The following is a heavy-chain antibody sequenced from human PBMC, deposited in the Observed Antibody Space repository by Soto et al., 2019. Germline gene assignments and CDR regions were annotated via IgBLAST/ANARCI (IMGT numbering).Heavy chain of an antibody. D-gene: IGHD3-3*01. CDR1: GFTFSSYA. CDR3: AREGYDPYYYYYGMDV. Sequence: QVQLVESGGGVVQPGRSLRLSCAASGFTFSSYAMHWVRQAPGKGLEWVAVISYDGSNKYYADSVKGRFTISRDNSKNTLYLQMNSLRAEDTAVYYCAREGYDPYYYYYGMDVWGQGTTVTVSS. V-gene: IGHV3-30-3*01. CDR2: ISYDGSNK. J-gene: IGHJ6*02.